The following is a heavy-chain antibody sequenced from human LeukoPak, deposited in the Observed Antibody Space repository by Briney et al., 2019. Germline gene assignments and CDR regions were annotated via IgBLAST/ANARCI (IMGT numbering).Heavy chain of an antibody. CDR2: IIPIFGTA. V-gene: IGHV1-69*13. CDR1: GGTFSSYA. CDR3: ATSRDRGDNGAFDI. D-gene: IGHD3-10*01. Sequence: SVKVSCRASGGTFSSYAISWVRQAPGQGLEWMGGIIPIFGTANYAQKFQGRVTITADESTSTAYMELSSLRSENTAVYYCATSRDRGDNGAFDIWGQGTMVTVSS. J-gene: IGHJ3*02.